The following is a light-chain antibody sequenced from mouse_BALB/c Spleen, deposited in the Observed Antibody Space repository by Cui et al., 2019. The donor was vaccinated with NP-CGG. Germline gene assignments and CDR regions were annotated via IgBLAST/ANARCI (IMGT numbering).Light chain of an antibody. CDR2: GTN. J-gene: IGLJ1*01. Sequence: QPVLTEESTLTTSPGETVTLTCRSSIGAVTTSNYANWVQEKPDHLFTGLIGGTNNRPPGVPARFSGSLIGDKAALTITGAQTEDEAIYFCALWYSNHWVFGGGTKLTVL. CDR3: ALWYSNHWV. V-gene: IGLV1*01. CDR1: IGAVTTSNY.